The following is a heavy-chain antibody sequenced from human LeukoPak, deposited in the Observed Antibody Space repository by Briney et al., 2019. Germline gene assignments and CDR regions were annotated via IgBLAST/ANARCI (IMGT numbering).Heavy chain of an antibody. CDR3: ARGGRTYYYGSGSYPNWFDP. D-gene: IGHD3-10*01. Sequence: ASVKVSCKASGYTFTSYDINWVRQATGQGLEWMGWMNPNSGNTGYAQKFQGRVTMTRNTSIGTAYMELSSLRSEDTAVYYCARGGRTYYYGSGSYPNWFDPWGQGTLVTVSS. CDR2: MNPNSGNT. J-gene: IGHJ5*02. CDR1: GYTFTSYD. V-gene: IGHV1-8*01.